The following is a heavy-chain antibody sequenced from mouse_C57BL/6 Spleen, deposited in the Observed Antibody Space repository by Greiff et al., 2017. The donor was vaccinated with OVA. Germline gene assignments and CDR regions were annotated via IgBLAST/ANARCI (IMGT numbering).Heavy chain of an antibody. D-gene: IGHD2-5*01. Sequence: QVQLKQPGTELVKPGASVKLSCKASGYTFTSYWMHWVKQRPGQGLEWIGNINPSNGGTNYNEKFKSKATLTVDKSSSTAYMQLSSLTSEDSAVYYCARGEAYSNYVGAWFAYWGQGTLVTVSA. CDR1: GYTFTSYW. J-gene: IGHJ3*01. CDR2: INPSNGGT. CDR3: ARGEAYSNYVGAWFAY. V-gene: IGHV1-53*01.